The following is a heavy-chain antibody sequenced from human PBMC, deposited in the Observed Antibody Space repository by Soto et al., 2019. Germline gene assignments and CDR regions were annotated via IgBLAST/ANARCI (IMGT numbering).Heavy chain of an antibody. CDR1: GFTLSNYG. Sequence: PWGSLRLSCAASGFTLSNYGMHWVRQVTGKGLEWVSAISTTSATYYLDSVKGRFTISRDNAKNSLYLQMNSLRAGDTAVYYCARGDWNLRTFDCWGQGTLVTVSS. CDR3: ARGDWNLRTFDC. D-gene: IGHD1-7*01. J-gene: IGHJ4*02. CDR2: ISTTSAT. V-gene: IGHV3-13*01.